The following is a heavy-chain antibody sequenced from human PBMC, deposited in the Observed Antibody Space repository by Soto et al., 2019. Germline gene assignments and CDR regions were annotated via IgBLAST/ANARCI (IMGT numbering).Heavy chain of an antibody. D-gene: IGHD3-3*01. Sequence: GXSVKVSCKASGCTFTGYYMNLVRQAPGQGLEWMGWINPNSGGTNYAQKFQGRVTMTRDTSISTAYMELSRLRSDDTAVYYCARADRVLRFLEWLSIFDYWGQGTLVTVSS. V-gene: IGHV1-2*02. CDR3: ARADRVLRFLEWLSIFDY. J-gene: IGHJ4*02. CDR1: GCTFTGYY. CDR2: INPNSGGT.